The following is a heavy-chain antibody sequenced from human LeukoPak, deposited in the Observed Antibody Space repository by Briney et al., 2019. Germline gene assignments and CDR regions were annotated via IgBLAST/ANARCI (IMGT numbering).Heavy chain of an antibody. Sequence: GGSLRLSCAASGFTFSSYAMSWVRKAPGKGLEWVSAISGSGGSTYYADSVKGRFTISRDNSKNTLYLQMNSLRAEDTAVYYCARTLRDYYGSGSDYWGQGTLVTVSS. D-gene: IGHD3-10*01. CDR2: ISGSGGST. CDR1: GFTFSSYA. J-gene: IGHJ4*02. V-gene: IGHV3-23*01. CDR3: ARTLRDYYGSGSDY.